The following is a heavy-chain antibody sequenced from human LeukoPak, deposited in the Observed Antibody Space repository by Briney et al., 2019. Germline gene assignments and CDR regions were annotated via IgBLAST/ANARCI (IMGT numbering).Heavy chain of an antibody. D-gene: IGHD2-2*01. J-gene: IGHJ5*02. Sequence: ASVKVSCKASGYTFTSYYMHWVRQAPGQGLEWMGIINPSGGSTSYAQKFQGRVTITADESTSTAYMELSSLRSEDTAVYYCARVGSFCSSASCYGGWFDPWGQGTLVTVSS. CDR1: GYTFTSYY. CDR3: ARVGSFCSSASCYGGWFDP. V-gene: IGHV1-46*01. CDR2: INPSGGST.